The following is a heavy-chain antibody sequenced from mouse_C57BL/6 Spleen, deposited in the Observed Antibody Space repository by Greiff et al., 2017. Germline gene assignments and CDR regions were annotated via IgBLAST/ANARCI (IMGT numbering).Heavy chain of an antibody. CDR2: INPSSGTT. CDR3: ARGETEHVMDY. Sequence: VQLVESGAELARPGASVKMSCKASGYTFTSYTMHWVKQRPGQGLEWIGYINPSSGTTNYNQTFKDKATLSGDKATSTASMQLSSLTSEDSAIYYCARGETEHVMDYWGQGTSVTVSS. CDR1: GYTFTSYT. J-gene: IGHJ4*01. V-gene: IGHV1-4*01.